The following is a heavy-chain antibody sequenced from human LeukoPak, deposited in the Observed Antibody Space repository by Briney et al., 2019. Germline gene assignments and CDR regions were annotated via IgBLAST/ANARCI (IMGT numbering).Heavy chain of an antibody. V-gene: IGHV4-61*02. D-gene: IGHD2-2*01. CDR2: IYTSGST. CDR3: ARGRYCSSTSCYYFDY. Sequence: SQTLSLTCTLSGGSISSGSYYWSWIRQPAGKGLEWIVRIYTSGSTNYNPSLKSRFTISVDTSKNQFSLNLSSVTAADTAVYYCARGRYCSSTSCYYFDYWGQGTLVTVSS. J-gene: IGHJ4*02. CDR1: GGSISSGSYY.